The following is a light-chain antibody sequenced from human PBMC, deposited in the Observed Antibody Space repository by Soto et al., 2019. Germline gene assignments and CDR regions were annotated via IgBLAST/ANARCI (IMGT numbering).Light chain of an antibody. CDR3: QQYNNWPSMYT. J-gene: IGKJ2*01. V-gene: IGKV3-15*01. CDR1: QSVSSN. Sequence: EIVMTQSPATLSVSPGERATLSCGASQSVSSNLAWYQQKPGQAPSLLIYGASTRATGIPARFSGSGSGTEFTLTISSLQSEDFAVYYCQQYNNWPSMYTFGQGTKLEIK. CDR2: GAS.